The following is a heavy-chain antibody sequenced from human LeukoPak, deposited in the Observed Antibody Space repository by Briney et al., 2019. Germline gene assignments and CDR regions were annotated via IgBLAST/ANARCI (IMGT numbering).Heavy chain of an antibody. CDR1: GFTFTGYW. V-gene: IGHV3-48*02. CDR3: ARASFQRWLQLGGD. J-gene: IGHJ4*02. D-gene: IGHD5-24*01. Sequence: PGGSLRLSCEASGFTFTGYWMSWVRQAPGKGLEWVSYISSSGGSIYYADSVKGRFTISRDNAQNSLYLQVNSLRDEDTAVYYCARASFQRWLQLGGDWGQGTLVTVSS. CDR2: ISSSGGSI.